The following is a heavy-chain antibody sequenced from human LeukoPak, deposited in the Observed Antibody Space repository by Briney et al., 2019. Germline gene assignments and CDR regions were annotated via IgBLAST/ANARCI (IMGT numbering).Heavy chain of an antibody. D-gene: IGHD3-10*01. CDR3: ARAYYYGSGSYGFDI. CDR2: IYYSGST. J-gene: IGHJ3*02. V-gene: IGHV4-39*07. CDR1: GGSISSSSYY. Sequence: SETLSLTCTVSGGSISSSSYYWSWIRQPPGKGLEWIGSIYYSGSTYYNPSLKSRVTISVDTSKNQFSLKLSSVTAADTAVYYCARAYYYGSGSYGFDIWGQGTMVTVSS.